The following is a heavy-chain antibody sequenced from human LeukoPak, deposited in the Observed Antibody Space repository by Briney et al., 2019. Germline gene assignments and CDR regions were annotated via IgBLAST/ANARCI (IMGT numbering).Heavy chain of an antibody. CDR3: ARDHTVFPIAHPFWFDP. CDR2: IWYDGSNK. Sequence: GGSLRLSCAASGFTFSSYGMHWVGQAPRKGLEWVAVIWYDGSNKYYADSVKGRFTISRDNSKNTLYLQMNSLRAEDTAVYYCARDHTVFPIAHPFWFDPWGQGTLVTVSS. J-gene: IGHJ5*02. D-gene: IGHD4-17*01. V-gene: IGHV3-33*01. CDR1: GFTFSSYG.